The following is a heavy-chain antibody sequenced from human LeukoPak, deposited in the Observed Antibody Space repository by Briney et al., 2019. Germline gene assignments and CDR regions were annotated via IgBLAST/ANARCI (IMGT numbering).Heavy chain of an antibody. V-gene: IGHV4-59*01. D-gene: IGHD4-17*01. CDR1: DGTITNYD. Sequence: SETLSLTCTVSDGTITNYDWSWVRQPPGKGLEFIGHVHYSGTTNYNPSLRSRVTISIDTSKKHFFLKLKSVTAADTAVYYCATGYGDFRVEGRYFYSWGQGTLVTVSS. CDR2: VHYSGTT. CDR3: ATGYGDFRVEGRYFYS. J-gene: IGHJ4*02.